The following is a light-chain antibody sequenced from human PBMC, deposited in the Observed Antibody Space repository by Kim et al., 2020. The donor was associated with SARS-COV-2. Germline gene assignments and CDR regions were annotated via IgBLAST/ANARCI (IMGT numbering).Light chain of an antibody. CDR3: AAWDDSLNGVI. J-gene: IGLJ2*01. CDR1: HPQIGRNA. V-gene: IGLV1-44*01. Sequence: GARDTISWSRSHPQIGRNAVNWYQPLPGTAPKLLIYSNNQRPSGVPDRFSGSKSGTSASLAFSGLQSEDEADYYCAAWDDSLNGVIFGGGTQLTVL. CDR2: SNN.